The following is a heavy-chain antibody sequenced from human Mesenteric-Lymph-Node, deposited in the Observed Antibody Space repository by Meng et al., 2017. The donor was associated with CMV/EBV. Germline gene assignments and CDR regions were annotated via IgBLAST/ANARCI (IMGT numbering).Heavy chain of an antibody. Sequence: GESLKISCAASGFTFRSSGMHWVRQAPGKGLEWVAVIWFDGSKKFYVDSVKGRFAVSRDNSQNTLDLQMNSLRAEDTAVYYCARASGTTSNSCHGMDVWGQGTTVTVSS. CDR2: IWFDGSKK. D-gene: IGHD1-1*01. CDR3: ARASGTTSNSCHGMDV. J-gene: IGHJ6*02. V-gene: IGHV3-33*01. CDR1: GFTFRSSG.